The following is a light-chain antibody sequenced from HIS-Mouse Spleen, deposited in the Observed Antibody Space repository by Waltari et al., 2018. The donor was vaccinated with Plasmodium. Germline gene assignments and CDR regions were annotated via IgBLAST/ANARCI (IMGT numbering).Light chain of an antibody. J-gene: IGKJ1*01. Sequence: DIQMSQSPSSLSASVGDRVTITCRASQCISSYLNWYQQTPGKTPKLLTYAASSMQSGVTSRCSGGGSETDFILTISSRQPEDFATDYWQQRYSTWTFGQGTKVEIK. V-gene: IGKV1-39*01. CDR1: QCISSY. CDR3: QQRYSTWT. CDR2: AAS.